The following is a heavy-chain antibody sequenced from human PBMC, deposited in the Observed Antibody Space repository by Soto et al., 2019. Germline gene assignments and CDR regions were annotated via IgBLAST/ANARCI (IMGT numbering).Heavy chain of an antibody. J-gene: IGHJ4*02. CDR2: ISSSSSYT. V-gene: IGHV3-11*05. D-gene: IGHD1-26*01. Sequence: QVQLVESGGGLVKPGGSLRLSCAASGFTFSDYYMSWIRQAPGKGLEWVSYISSSSSYTNYADSVKGRFTISRDNAKNSLYLQMNSLRAEDTAVYYCARDFEEVGAASYFDSWGQGTLVTVSS. CDR1: GFTFSDYY. CDR3: ARDFEEVGAASYFDS.